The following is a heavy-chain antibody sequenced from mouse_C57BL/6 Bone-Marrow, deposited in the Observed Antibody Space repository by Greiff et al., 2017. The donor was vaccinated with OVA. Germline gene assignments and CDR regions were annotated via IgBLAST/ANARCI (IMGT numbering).Heavy chain of an antibody. V-gene: IGHV1-76*01. Sequence: VQLQQSGAELVRPGASVKLSCKASGYTFTDYYINWVKQRPGQGLEWIARIYPGSGTTYYNEKFKGKATLTAEKSSSNAYMQLSSLTSEDSAVDFCARWGLLRYLCAMDYWGQGTSVTVSS. J-gene: IGHJ4*01. CDR1: GYTFTDYY. D-gene: IGHD1-1*01. CDR3: ARWGLLRYLCAMDY. CDR2: IYPGSGTT.